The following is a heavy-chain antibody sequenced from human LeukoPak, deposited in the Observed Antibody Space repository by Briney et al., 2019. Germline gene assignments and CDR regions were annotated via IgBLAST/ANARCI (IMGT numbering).Heavy chain of an antibody. Sequence: RGESLKIPCKGSGYSFTSYWIGWVRQMPGKGLEWMGIIYPGDSDTRYSPSFQGHVTISADKSISTAYLQWSSLKASDTAMYYCARHGDSSGYLTLPFDDWCQGTLVTVSS. D-gene: IGHD3-22*01. V-gene: IGHV5-51*01. J-gene: IGHJ4*02. CDR2: IYPGDSDT. CDR3: ARHGDSSGYLTLPFDD. CDR1: GYSFTSYW.